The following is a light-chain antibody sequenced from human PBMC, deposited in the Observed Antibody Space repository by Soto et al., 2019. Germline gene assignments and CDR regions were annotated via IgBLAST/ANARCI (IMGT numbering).Light chain of an antibody. CDR1: QSVSSSY. Sequence: EFVLTQSPGTLSLSPGERATLSCRASQSVSSSYLAWYQQKPGQAPRLLIYGASSRATGIPDRFSGSGSGTDFPLTISRLEPEDFAVYYFQQYGSSPAFGQGTKV. CDR3: QQYGSSPA. V-gene: IGKV3-20*01. J-gene: IGKJ1*01. CDR2: GAS.